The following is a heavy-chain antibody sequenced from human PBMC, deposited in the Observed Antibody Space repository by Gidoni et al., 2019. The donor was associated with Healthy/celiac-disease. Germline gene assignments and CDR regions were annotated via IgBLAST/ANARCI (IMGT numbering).Heavy chain of an antibody. J-gene: IGHJ6*02. CDR1: GFTVSSNY. D-gene: IGHD2-2*01. CDR2: IYSGGST. CDR3: ARERVVPAAMGYYYYGMDV. V-gene: IGHV3-66*01. Sequence: EVQLVESGGGLVQPGGSLRLSRAASGFTVSSNYMSWVRQAPGKGLEWVSVIYSGGSTYYADSEKGRFTISRDNSKNTLYLQMNSLRAEDTAVYYCARERVVPAAMGYYYYGMDVWGQGTTVTVSS.